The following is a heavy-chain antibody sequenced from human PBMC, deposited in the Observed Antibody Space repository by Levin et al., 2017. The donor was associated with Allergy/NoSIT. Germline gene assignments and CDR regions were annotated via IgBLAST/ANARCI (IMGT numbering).Heavy chain of an antibody. Sequence: PGGSLRLSCAASGFTFTYYWMSWVRRAPGKGLEWVAKIKQDGIEKYYVDSVKGRFTISRDNAKDSLYLQMNSLRAEDTAVYYCARAPYCGGDCAWYFDLWGRGTLVTVSS. CDR2: IKQDGIEK. D-gene: IGHD2-21*02. V-gene: IGHV3-7*01. CDR3: ARAPYCGGDCAWYFDL. CDR1: GFTFTYYW. J-gene: IGHJ2*01.